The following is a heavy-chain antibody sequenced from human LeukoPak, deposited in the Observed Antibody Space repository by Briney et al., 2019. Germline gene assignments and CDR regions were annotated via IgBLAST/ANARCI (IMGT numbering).Heavy chain of an antibody. CDR1: GGSISSYY. CDR3: ARTYYYDSSGPQDDAFDI. Sequence: PSETLSLTCTVSGGSISSYYWSWIRQPPGKGLEWIGYIYYSGSTNYNPSLKSRVTISVDTSKNQFSLKLSSVTAADTAVYYCARTYYYDSSGPQDDAFDIWGQGTTVTVSS. CDR2: IYYSGST. J-gene: IGHJ3*02. V-gene: IGHV4-59*01. D-gene: IGHD3-22*01.